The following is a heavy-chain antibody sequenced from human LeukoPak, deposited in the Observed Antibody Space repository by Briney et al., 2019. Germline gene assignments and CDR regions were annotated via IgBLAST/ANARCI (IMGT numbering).Heavy chain of an antibody. V-gene: IGHV1-18*01. J-gene: IGHJ5*02. CDR1: GYTFISYG. Sequence: ASVKVSCTASGYTFISYGISWVRQASGQGLEWMGWISAYNGNTNYAQKLQGRVTMTTDTSTSTAYMELRSLRSDDTAVYYCARTAPPLIAVAGTGWFDPWGQGTLVTVSS. CDR2: ISAYNGNT. CDR3: ARTAPPLIAVAGTGWFDP. D-gene: IGHD6-19*01.